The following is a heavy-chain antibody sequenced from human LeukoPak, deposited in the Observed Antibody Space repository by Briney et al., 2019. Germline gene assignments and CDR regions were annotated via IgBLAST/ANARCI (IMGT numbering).Heavy chain of an antibody. CDR2: ISHIGST. CDR3: ARDRISINALDM. D-gene: IGHD1-14*01. Sequence: PSETLSLTCTVSGASISGHYLTWLRQPPGKGREWIGYISHIGSTNYNPSLKSRVTISVDTSKNQFSLKLTSVTAADTAVYYCARDRISINALDMWGQGTMVTVSS. CDR1: GASISGHY. V-gene: IGHV4-59*11. J-gene: IGHJ3*02.